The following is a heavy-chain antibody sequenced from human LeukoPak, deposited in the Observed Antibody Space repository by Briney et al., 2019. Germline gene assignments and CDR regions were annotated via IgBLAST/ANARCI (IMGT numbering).Heavy chain of an antibody. CDR1: GGSSSSSSYY. J-gene: IGHJ4*02. CDR2: IYYSGST. V-gene: IGHV4-39*07. CDR3: AREKAGRFDY. D-gene: IGHD6-19*01. Sequence: SETLSLTCTVSGGSSSSSSYYWGWIRQPPGKGLEWIGTIYYSGSTYYNASLKSRVTISVDTSKNQFSLKLSSVTAADTAVYYCAREKAGRFDYWGQGTLVTVSS.